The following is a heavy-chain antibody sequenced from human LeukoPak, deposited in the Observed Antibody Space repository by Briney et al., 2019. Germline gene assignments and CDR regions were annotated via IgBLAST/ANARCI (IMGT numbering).Heavy chain of an antibody. J-gene: IGHJ3*02. V-gene: IGHV3-66*02. Sequence: QPGGSLRLSCAASGFSVSSNYMNWVRQAPGKGLEWVSVIYSGGNTYYADSVKGRFTTSRDISKNTLWLQMSSLRVEDTAVYYCARESSGDGIDIWGQGTMVTVSS. CDR3: ARESSGDGIDI. CDR2: IYSGGNT. CDR1: GFSVSSNY.